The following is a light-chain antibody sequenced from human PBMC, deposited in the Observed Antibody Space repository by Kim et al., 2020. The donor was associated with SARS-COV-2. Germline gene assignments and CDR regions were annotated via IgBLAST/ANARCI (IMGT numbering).Light chain of an antibody. CDR3: QQYKSYPWT. CDR1: QSFSTW. V-gene: IGKV1-5*03. J-gene: IGKJ1*01. CDR2: KAS. Sequence: DIQMTQSPSTLSASVGDRVTITCRASQSFSTWLAWYQQQPGKAPNLLIYKASSLESGVPSRFSGSESGTEFTLTISSLQPDDFATYYCQQYKSYPWTFGQGTKVDIK.